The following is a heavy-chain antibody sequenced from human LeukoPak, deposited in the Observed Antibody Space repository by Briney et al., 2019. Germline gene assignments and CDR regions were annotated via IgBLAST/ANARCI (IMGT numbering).Heavy chain of an antibody. CDR3: ARLRFPVSVPSGSYLPYFDY. D-gene: IGHD1-26*01. Sequence: GESLKISCKGSGYSFTSYWIGWVRQMPGKGLEWMGIIYPGDSDTRYSPSFQGQVTISADKSISTAYLQWSSLKASDTAMYYCARLRFPVSVPSGSYLPYFDYWGQGTLVTVSS. J-gene: IGHJ4*02. CDR2: IYPGDSDT. CDR1: GYSFTSYW. V-gene: IGHV5-51*01.